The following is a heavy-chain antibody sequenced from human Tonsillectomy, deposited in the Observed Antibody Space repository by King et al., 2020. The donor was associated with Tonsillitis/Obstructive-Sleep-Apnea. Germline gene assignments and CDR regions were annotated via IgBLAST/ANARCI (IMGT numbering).Heavy chain of an antibody. J-gene: IGHJ3*02. V-gene: IGHV5-51*01. CDR1: GYTFTNYW. CDR2: IYPGDSET. D-gene: IGHD2-21*02. Sequence: LVQSGAEVKKPGESLKISCKGSGYTFTNYWIGWVRQMPGKGLEWMGMIYPGDSETRYSPSFQGQVTFSADKSITTAHLQWSSLKASDTAMYYCASPSGGDTFDIWGQGTMVTVSS. CDR3: ASPSGGDTFDI.